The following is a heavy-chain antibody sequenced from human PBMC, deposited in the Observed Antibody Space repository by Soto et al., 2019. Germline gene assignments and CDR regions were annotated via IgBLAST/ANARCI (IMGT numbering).Heavy chain of an antibody. J-gene: IGHJ4*02. V-gene: IGHV3-7*03. CDR1: GFTFNTFW. CDR2: IKHDGSET. CDR3: ARDFATHCSGSTCYPYAY. Sequence: GSLRLSCAASGFTFNTFWMSWVRQSPGKGLEWVANIKHDGSETYYVDSVKGRFTISRDNAKNSLFLQMNTLRTEDTAVYYCARDFATHCSGSTCYPYAYWGQGALVTVSS. D-gene: IGHD2-15*01.